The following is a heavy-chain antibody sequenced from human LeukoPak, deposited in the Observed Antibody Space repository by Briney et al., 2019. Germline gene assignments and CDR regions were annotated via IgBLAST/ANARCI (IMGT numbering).Heavy chain of an antibody. CDR2: INHSGST. D-gene: IGHD3-3*01. V-gene: IGHV4-39*07. CDR3: ARDFGVVTGDAFDI. CDR1: GGSISSSSYY. J-gene: IGHJ3*02. Sequence: KPSETLSRTCTVSGGSISSSSYYWGWIRQPPGKGLEWIGEINHSGSTNYNPSLKSRVTISVDTSKNQFSLKLSSVTAADTAVYYCARDFGVVTGDAFDIWGQGTMVTVSS.